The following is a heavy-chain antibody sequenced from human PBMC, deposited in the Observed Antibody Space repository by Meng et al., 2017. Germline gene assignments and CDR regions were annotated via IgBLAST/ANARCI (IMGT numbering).Heavy chain of an antibody. J-gene: IGHJ4*02. Sequence: GESLKISCAASGLTFSSYSMNWVRQAPGKGLEWVSSISSSSSYIYYADSVKGRFTISRDNAKNSLYLQMNSLRAEDTAVYYCARDTIRGHDYWGQGTLVTVSS. D-gene: IGHD3-3*01. CDR3: ARDTIRGHDY. CDR1: GLTFSSYS. V-gene: IGHV3-21*01. CDR2: ISSSSSYI.